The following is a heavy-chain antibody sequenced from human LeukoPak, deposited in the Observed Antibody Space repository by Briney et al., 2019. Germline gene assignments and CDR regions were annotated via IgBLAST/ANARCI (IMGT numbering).Heavy chain of an antibody. J-gene: IGHJ4*02. CDR3: ARGLYYYDSSGYLYF. CDR2: IYSDGST. Sequence: GGSLTLSCAASGFTVSSNYMSWVRQPPGKGLEWLSVIYSDGSTYYADSVKGRFTISRDNSKNTLYLQMNSLRAEDTAVYYCARGLYYYDSSGYLYFWGQGTLVTVSS. CDR1: GFTVSSNY. V-gene: IGHV3-53*01. D-gene: IGHD3-22*01.